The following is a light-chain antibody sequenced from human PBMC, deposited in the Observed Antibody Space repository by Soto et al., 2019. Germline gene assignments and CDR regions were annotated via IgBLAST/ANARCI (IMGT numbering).Light chain of an antibody. V-gene: IGLV2-8*01. CDR2: EVT. CDR3: SSFAGGGNPVL. CDR1: SSDVGGYNY. Sequence: SALTQPPSASGSLGQSVTISCTGTSSDVGGYNYVSWHQQHPGKAPKVMIYEVTKRPPGVPDRFSGSKSGNTVSLTVSGLQAEDEADYYCSSFAGGGNPVLLGGGTKLTVL. J-gene: IGLJ2*01.